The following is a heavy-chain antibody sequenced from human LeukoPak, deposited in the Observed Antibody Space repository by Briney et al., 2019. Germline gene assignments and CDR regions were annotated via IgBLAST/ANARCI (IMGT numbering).Heavy chain of an antibody. CDR2: MNPKRGNT. Sequence: ASVTVSCKASGYTFTSYDINWAGQAAGEGLEGMGWMNPKRGNTDYAQKSQGRVTMTRKNSIRTDYMEVSSLRSEDTAVYYCARGPDSSSSRWWWFAPWGQGPLVTVSS. D-gene: IGHD6-6*01. CDR3: ARGPDSSSSRWWWFAP. V-gene: IGHV1-8*01. CDR1: GYTFTSYD. J-gene: IGHJ5*02.